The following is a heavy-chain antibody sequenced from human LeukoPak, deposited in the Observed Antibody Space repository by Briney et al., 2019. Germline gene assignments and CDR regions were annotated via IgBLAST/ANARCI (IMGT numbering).Heavy chain of an antibody. CDR2: INSDGSTT. CDR3: ARAGYYRFDY. V-gene: IGHV3-74*01. CDR1: EFTFSSYW. J-gene: IGHJ4*02. Sequence: PGGSLRLSCAASEFTFSSYWMHWVRHAPGTGPVWVARINSDGSTTNYADSVQGRFTISRDNAKNTLFLQMNSLRAEDTAVYYCARAGYYRFDYWGQGTLVTVPS. D-gene: IGHD3-22*01.